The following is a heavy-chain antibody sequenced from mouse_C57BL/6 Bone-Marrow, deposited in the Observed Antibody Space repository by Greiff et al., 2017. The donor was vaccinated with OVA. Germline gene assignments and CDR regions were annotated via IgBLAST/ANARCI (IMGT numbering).Heavy chain of an antibody. CDR2: ISDGGSYT. V-gene: IGHV5-4*01. CDR3: ARDGTGTHYYAMDY. D-gene: IGHD4-1*01. J-gene: IGHJ4*01. Sequence: EVQLQESGGGLVKPGGSLKLSCAASGFTFSSYAMSWVRQTPEKRLEWVATISDGGSYTYYPDNVKGRFTISRDNAKNNLYLQMSHLKSEDTAMYYCARDGTGTHYYAMDYWGQGTSVTVSS. CDR1: GFTFSSYA.